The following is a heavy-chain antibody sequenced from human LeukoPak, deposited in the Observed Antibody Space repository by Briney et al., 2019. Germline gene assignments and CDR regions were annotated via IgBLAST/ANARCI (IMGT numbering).Heavy chain of an antibody. CDR3: ARERSNDAFDI. CDR2: INPSGGGA. D-gene: IGHD5/OR15-5a*01. Sequence: ASVKVSCKASEYTFTNYYMHWVRQVPGQGLEWMGIINPSGGGASYAQKFQGRVTMTGDMSTSTVYMELSSLRSEDTAMYYCARERSNDAFDIWGQGTMVTVSS. J-gene: IGHJ3*02. V-gene: IGHV1-46*01. CDR1: EYTFTNYY.